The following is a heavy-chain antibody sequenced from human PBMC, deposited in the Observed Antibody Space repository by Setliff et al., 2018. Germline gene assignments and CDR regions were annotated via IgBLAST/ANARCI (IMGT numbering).Heavy chain of an antibody. J-gene: IGHJ6*03. D-gene: IGHD2-15*01. Sequence: SETLSLTCAVYGGSFSGYYWSWIRQPPGKGLEWIGEINHSGSTNYNQPLKSRVTLSVDTSKNQFSLQLTSVTAADTDIYYCARGGGSVLPNYYYFNYMDVWGKGTTVTVSS. CDR2: INHSGST. CDR1: GGSFSGYY. V-gene: IGHV4-34*01. CDR3: ARGGGSVLPNYYYFNYMDV.